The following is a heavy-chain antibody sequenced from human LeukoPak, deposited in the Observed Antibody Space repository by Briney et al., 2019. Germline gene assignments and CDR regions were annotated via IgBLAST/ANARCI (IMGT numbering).Heavy chain of an antibody. CDR1: GFTFSSYS. D-gene: IGHD3-16*01. J-gene: IGHJ6*02. CDR3: ARGGGLDV. Sequence: GGSLRLSCAASGFTFSSYSMNWVRQAPGKGLQWVSYISSTSYTIYYADSVKGRFTISRDNAKNSLYLQMSNLRAEDTAVYFCARGGGLDVWGQGATVTVSS. V-gene: IGHV3-48*04. CDR2: ISSTSYTI.